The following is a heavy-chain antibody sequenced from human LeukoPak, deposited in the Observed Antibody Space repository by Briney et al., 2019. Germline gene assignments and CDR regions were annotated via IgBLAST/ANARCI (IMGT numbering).Heavy chain of an antibody. CDR3: AREEIGELQNFDY. J-gene: IGHJ4*02. CDR1: GYTFTGYY. V-gene: IGHV1-2*02. Sequence: GASVKVSCKASGYTFTGYYMHWVRQAPGQGLEWMGWINPNSGGTNYAQKFQGGVTMTRDTSISTAYMELSRLRSDDTAVYYCAREEIGELQNFDYWGQGTLVTVSS. CDR2: INPNSGGT. D-gene: IGHD3-10*01.